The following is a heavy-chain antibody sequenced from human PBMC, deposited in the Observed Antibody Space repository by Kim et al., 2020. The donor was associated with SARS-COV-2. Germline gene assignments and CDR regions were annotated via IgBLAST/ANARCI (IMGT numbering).Heavy chain of an antibody. D-gene: IGHD6-13*01. CDR2: INSGNGKT. J-gene: IGHJ6*02. CDR1: GYTFTNYA. V-gene: IGHV1-3*01. Sequence: ASVKVSCKASGYTFTNYAMHWVRQAPGQRLAWMGWINSGNGKTKYSQKFQGRVTITRDTSASTAYMELSSLTSEDTAIYYCARDRAAAAVHYGMDVWGQGTTVTVSS. CDR3: ARDRAAAAVHYGMDV.